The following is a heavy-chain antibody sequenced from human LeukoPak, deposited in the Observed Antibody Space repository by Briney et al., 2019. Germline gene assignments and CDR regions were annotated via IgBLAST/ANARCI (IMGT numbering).Heavy chain of an antibody. Sequence: EWVGRIKSKTAGGTTDYAAPVKGRFTISRDDSKNTLYLQMNSLKTEDTAVYYCTAGGYGVDYWGQGTLVTVSS. J-gene: IGHJ4*02. V-gene: IGHV3-15*01. CDR3: TAGGYGVDY. CDR2: IKSKTAGGTT. D-gene: IGHD4-17*01.